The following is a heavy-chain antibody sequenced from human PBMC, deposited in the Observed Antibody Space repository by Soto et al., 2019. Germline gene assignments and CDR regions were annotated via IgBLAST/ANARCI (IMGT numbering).Heavy chain of an antibody. Sequence: SQTLSLTCAISGDSVSSNSAAWNWIRQSPSRGLEWLGRTYYRSKWYNEYAVSVKSRITINPDTSKNQFSLQLNSLPPEHTAVYYSRREGSTWLRGVIINWFDPWGHGTLVTVSS. CDR3: RREGSTWLRGVIINWFDP. CDR1: GDSVSSNSAA. D-gene: IGHD3-10*01. CDR2: TYYRSKWYN. J-gene: IGHJ5*02. V-gene: IGHV6-1*01.